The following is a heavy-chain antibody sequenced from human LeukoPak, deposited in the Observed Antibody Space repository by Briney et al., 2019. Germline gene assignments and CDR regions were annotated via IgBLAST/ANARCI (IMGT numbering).Heavy chain of an antibody. CDR1: EFNISTYG. D-gene: IGHD3-9*01. Sequence: GGSLRLSCAASEFNISTYGMYWVRQAPVRGLEWVAFIGYDGSKEFYTDSVKGRFTISRDNAKNSLYLQMNSLRAEDTAVYYCARDREGYYDILTGSYYYYYMDVWGKGTTVTVSS. J-gene: IGHJ6*03. CDR2: IGYDGSKE. CDR3: ARDREGYYDILTGSYYYYYMDV. V-gene: IGHV3-33*07.